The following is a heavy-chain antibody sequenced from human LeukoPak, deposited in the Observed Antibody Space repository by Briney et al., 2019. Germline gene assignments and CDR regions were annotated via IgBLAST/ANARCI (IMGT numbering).Heavy chain of an antibody. J-gene: IGHJ4*02. CDR2: IGAYSGNT. V-gene: IGHV1-18*01. D-gene: IGHD4-17*01. CDR3: ASVGATYGDPLEYDY. CDR1: GYSFTKYG. Sequence: ASVKVSCKASGYSFTKYGISWVRQAPGQGLEGMGWIGAYSGNTNYAPKLQDRVTMTTDTSTSTAYLEMRSLKSDDKAMYYCASVGATYGDPLEYDYWGQGTLVTVSS.